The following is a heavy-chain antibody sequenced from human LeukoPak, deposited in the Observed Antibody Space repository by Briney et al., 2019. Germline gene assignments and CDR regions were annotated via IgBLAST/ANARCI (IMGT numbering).Heavy chain of an antibody. D-gene: IGHD5-12*01. Sequence: GGSLRLSCAASGFTFSNAWMSWVRQAPGKGLEWVGRIKSKTDGGTTDYAAPVKGRFTISRDDSKNTLYLQMNSLKTEDTAVYYCTTALRVATIYYMDVWGKGTTVTVSS. CDR2: IKSKTDGGTT. CDR1: GFTFSNAW. J-gene: IGHJ6*03. V-gene: IGHV3-15*01. CDR3: TTALRVATIYYMDV.